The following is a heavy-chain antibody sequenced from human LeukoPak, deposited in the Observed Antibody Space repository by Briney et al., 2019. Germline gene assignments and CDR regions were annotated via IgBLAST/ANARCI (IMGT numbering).Heavy chain of an antibody. CDR1: EFTFGDYA. Sequence: GSLRLSCTASEFTFGDYAISWVRQPPGKGLEWIGYIYYSGSTNYNPSLKSRVTISVDTSKNHFSLKLNSVTAADTAVYYCARGIAAYAPWGQGTLVTVSS. J-gene: IGHJ5*02. V-gene: IGHV4-59*01. D-gene: IGHD6-13*01. CDR2: IYYSGST. CDR3: ARGIAAYAP.